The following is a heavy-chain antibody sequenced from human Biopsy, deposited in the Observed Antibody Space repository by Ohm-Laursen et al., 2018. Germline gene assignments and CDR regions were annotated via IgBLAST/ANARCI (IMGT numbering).Heavy chain of an antibody. D-gene: IGHD1-26*01. CDR2: ISGYNGYT. V-gene: IGHV1-18*01. CDR1: GCTFSSYG. J-gene: IGHJ4*02. Sequence: ASVKVSCKASGCTFSSYGINWVRQAPGQGLEWMGWISGYNGYTKFGHKAQGRVTMTRDTSTRTAYLYLRSLRNDDTAVYYCARDALGGGSYRFFYWGQGSLVTVSS. CDR3: ARDALGGGSYRFFY.